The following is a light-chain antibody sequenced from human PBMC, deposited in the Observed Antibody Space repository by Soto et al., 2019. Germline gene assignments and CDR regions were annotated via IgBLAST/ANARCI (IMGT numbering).Light chain of an antibody. J-gene: IGKJ3*01. Sequence: EIVLMQSPDTLSLSPGERATLSCRASETISSHYIAWYQQKPRQAPRLLIFGASTRATGIPDRFSGSWSGTDFTLTISRLEPEDFAVYYCQNFGDSPFTFGPGTKVDIK. CDR1: ETISSHY. V-gene: IGKV3-20*01. CDR3: QNFGDSPFT. CDR2: GAS.